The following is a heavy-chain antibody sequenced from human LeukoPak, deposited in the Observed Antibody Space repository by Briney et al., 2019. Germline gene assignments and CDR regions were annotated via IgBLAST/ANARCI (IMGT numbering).Heavy chain of an antibody. J-gene: IGHJ4*02. CDR1: GFTFSSYA. CDR3: ARDAVEMATITGLFDY. Sequence: GSLRLSCAASGFTFSSYAMHWVRQAPGKGLEWVAVISYDGSNKYYADSVKGRFTISRDNSKNTLYLQMNSLRAEDTAVYYCARDAVEMATITGLFDYWGQGTLVTVSS. D-gene: IGHD5-24*01. CDR2: ISYDGSNK. V-gene: IGHV3-30-3*01.